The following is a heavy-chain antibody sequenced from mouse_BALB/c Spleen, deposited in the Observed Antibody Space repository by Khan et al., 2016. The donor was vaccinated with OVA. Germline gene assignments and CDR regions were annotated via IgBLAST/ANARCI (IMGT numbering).Heavy chain of an antibody. Sequence: EVQLQGSGPGLVKPSQSLSLTCTVTGYSITSNYAWNWIRQFPGNKLEWMGYISYSGTTSYNPSLKSRISITRDTSKNPFFLQLNSVTTEDTATYYCARGNYYGYAMDYWGQGTSVTVSS. J-gene: IGHJ4*01. CDR3: ARGNYYGYAMDY. CDR1: GYSITSNYA. V-gene: IGHV3-2*02. CDR2: ISYSGTT. D-gene: IGHD1-1*01.